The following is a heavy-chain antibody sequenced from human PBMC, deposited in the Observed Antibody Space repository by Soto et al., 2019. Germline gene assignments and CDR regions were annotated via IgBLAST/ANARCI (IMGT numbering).Heavy chain of an antibody. J-gene: IGHJ4*02. V-gene: IGHV1-69*13. CDR2: IIPIFGTA. CDR3: ARANYFESSGPFDY. Sequence: SVKVSCKASGGTFSSYAISWVRQAPGQGLEWMGGIIPIFGTANYAQKFQGRVTITADESTSTAYMELSSLRSEDTAVYYCARANYFESSGPFDYWGPGALVTVP. D-gene: IGHD3-22*01. CDR1: GGTFSSYA.